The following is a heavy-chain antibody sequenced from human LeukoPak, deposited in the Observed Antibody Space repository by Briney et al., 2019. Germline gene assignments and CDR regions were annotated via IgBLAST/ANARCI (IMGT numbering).Heavy chain of an antibody. Sequence: GGALRHSRVAPGFTLSNYAMRWVRPAPGKGVGGVSAISGSGGSTYYADSVKGRFTISRDTSKNTLYLQMNSLRAEDTAVYYCAKGRYSGSYYNWFDPWGQGTLVTVSS. D-gene: IGHD1-26*01. J-gene: IGHJ5*02. V-gene: IGHV3-23*01. CDR1: GFTLSNYA. CDR3: AKGRYSGSYYNWFDP. CDR2: ISGSGGST.